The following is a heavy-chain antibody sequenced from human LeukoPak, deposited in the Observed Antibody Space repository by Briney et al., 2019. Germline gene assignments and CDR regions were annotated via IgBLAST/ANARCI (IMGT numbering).Heavy chain of an antibody. CDR1: LGSISSSSYY. J-gene: IGHJ5*02. Sequence: SETLSLTRTVSLGSISSSSYYWGWIRQPPGKGLECIGSIYYSGSTYYNPSLKSRVTISVDTSKNQFSLKLSSVTAADTAVYYCALIISSSPSGSVKIDPRGQGTLVTVSS. CDR2: IYYSGST. D-gene: IGHD6-6*01. CDR3: ALIISSSPSGSVKIDP. V-gene: IGHV4-39*07.